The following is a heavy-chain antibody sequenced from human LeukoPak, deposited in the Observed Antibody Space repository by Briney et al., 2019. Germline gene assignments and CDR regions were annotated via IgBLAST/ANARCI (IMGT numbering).Heavy chain of an antibody. CDR2: IYSGGGT. V-gene: IGHV3-66*01. Sequence: GGSLRLSCAASGFTVSNKYMSWVRQAPGKGLEWVSVIYSGGGTYYADSVKGRFTISRDNSKNTVYLQMNSLRAEDTAVYYCARDASSSWTFDYWGQGTPVTVSS. D-gene: IGHD6-13*01. CDR1: GFTVSNKY. J-gene: IGHJ4*02. CDR3: ARDASSSWTFDY.